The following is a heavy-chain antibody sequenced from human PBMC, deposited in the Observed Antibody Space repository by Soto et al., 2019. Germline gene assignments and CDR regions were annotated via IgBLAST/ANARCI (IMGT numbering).Heavy chain of an antibody. CDR2: IIPIFGTV. Sequence: ASVKVSCKASGGTFSSYAISWVRQAPGQGLEWMGGIIPIFGTVNYAQKFQGRVTITADESTSTAYMELSSLRSEDTAVYYCASPGMTRGKRAFDIWGQGTMVTVSS. CDR1: GGTFSSYA. J-gene: IGHJ3*02. D-gene: IGHD6-13*01. V-gene: IGHV1-69*13. CDR3: ASPGMTRGKRAFDI.